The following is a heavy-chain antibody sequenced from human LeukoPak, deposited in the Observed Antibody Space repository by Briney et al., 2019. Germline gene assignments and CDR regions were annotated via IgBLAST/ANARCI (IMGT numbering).Heavy chain of an antibody. CDR1: GFTFSSYS. CDR3: ATPGDSSSWYYFDY. Sequence: KPGGSLRLSCAASGFTFSSYSMNWVRQAPGKGLEWVSSISSSSSYIYYADSVKGRFTISRDNSKNTLYLQMNSLRAEDTAVYYCATPGDSSSWYYFDYWGQGTLVTVSS. V-gene: IGHV3-21*04. CDR2: ISSSSSYI. D-gene: IGHD6-13*01. J-gene: IGHJ4*02.